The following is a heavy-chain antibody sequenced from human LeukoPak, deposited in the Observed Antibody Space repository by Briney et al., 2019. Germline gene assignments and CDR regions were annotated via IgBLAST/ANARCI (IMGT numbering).Heavy chain of an antibody. V-gene: IGHV3-33*01. D-gene: IGHD4-17*01. CDR1: GFTFSSYG. CDR2: IWYDGNSK. CDR3: ARPAGDYARGGFDI. J-gene: IGHJ3*02. Sequence: GGSLRLSCAASGFTFSSYGMHWGRQAPGKGLEWGAVIWYDGNSKYYADSVKGRFIISRDNSKNTLYLQMNSVRADDTAMYHCARPAGDYARGGFDIWGQGTLVTVSS.